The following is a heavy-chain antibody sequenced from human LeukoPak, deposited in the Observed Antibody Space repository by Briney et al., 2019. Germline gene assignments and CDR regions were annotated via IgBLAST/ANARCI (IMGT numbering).Heavy chain of an antibody. CDR2: INHSGST. V-gene: IGHV4-34*01. CDR3: ARERTMRYFDP. Sequence: PSETLSLTCAVYGGSFSGYYWSWIRQPPGKGLEWIGEINHSGSTNYNPSLKSRVTISVDTSKNQFSLKLSSVTAADTAVYYCARERTMRYFDPWGRGTLVTVSS. CDR1: GGSFSGYY. D-gene: IGHD3-22*01. J-gene: IGHJ2*01.